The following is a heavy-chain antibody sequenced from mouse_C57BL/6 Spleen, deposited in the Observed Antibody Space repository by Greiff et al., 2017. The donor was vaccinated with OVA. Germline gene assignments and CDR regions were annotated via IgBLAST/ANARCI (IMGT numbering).Heavy chain of an antibody. V-gene: IGHV2-2*01. CDR1: GFSLTSYG. Sequence: VQLQQSGPGLVQPSQSLSITCTVSGFSLTSYGVHWVRQSPGKGLEWLGVIWSGGSTDYNAAFISRLSISKDNSKSQVVFKMNSLQADDTAIYYCAREGEDYDGFAYWGQGTLVTVSA. D-gene: IGHD2-4*01. J-gene: IGHJ3*01. CDR3: AREGEDYDGFAY. CDR2: IWSGGST.